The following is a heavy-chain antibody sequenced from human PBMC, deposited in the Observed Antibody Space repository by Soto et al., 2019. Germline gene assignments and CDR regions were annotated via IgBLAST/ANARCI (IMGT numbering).Heavy chain of an antibody. V-gene: IGHV1-69*13. CDR1: GGTFSSYA. CDR3: ARVDSGYDPAFDY. CDR2: IIPIFGTA. D-gene: IGHD5-12*01. Sequence: SVKVSCKASGGTFSSYAISWVRQAPGQGLEWMGGIIPIFGTANYAQKFQGRVTITADESTSTAYMELSSLRSEDTAVYYCARVDSGYDPAFDYWGQGTLVTVSS. J-gene: IGHJ4*02.